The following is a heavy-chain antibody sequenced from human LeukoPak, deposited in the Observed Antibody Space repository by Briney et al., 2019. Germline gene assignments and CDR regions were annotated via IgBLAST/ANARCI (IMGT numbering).Heavy chain of an antibody. CDR2: ISYDGSNK. CDR3: AKDVGGVATLNY. CDR1: GFTLSSYG. J-gene: IGHJ4*02. Sequence: GGSLRLSCAASGFTLSSYGMHWVRQAPGKGLEWVAVISYDGSNKYYADSVKGRFTISRDNSKNTLYLQMNSLRAEDTAEYYCAKDVGGVATLNYWGQGTLVTVSS. V-gene: IGHV3-30*18. D-gene: IGHD2-8*02.